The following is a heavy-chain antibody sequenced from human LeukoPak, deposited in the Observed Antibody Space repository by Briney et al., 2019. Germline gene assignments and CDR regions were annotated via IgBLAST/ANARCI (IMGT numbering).Heavy chain of an antibody. Sequence: ASVKVSCKASGGTFSSYAISWVRQAPGQGLEWMGGIIPISGTANYAQKFQGRVTITADESTSTAYMELSSLRSEDTAVYYCAREGSDWFDPWGQGTLVTVSS. CDR2: IIPISGTA. CDR3: AREGSDWFDP. CDR1: GGTFSSYA. V-gene: IGHV1-69*13. D-gene: IGHD3-10*01. J-gene: IGHJ5*02.